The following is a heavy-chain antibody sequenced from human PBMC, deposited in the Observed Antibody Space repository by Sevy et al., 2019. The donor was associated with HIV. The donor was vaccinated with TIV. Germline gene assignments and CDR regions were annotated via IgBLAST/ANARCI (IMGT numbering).Heavy chain of an antibody. CDR1: GFIFSSYW. Sequence: GGSLRLSCAASGFIFSSYWMSWVRQAPGKGLEWVASIKQDGSEKYYVDSVKGRFTISRDNAKNSLYLQMNSLRAEDTAVYYCARSRGGSYFTYYFDYWCQGTLVTVSS. CDR2: IKQDGSEK. V-gene: IGHV3-7*01. CDR3: ARSRGGSYFTYYFDY. J-gene: IGHJ4*02. D-gene: IGHD1-26*01.